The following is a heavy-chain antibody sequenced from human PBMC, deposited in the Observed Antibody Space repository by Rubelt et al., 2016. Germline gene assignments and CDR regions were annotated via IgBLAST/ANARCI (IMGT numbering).Heavy chain of an antibody. J-gene: IGHJ4*02. V-gene: IGHV3-74*01. CDR2: INSDGSST. Sequence: QVPGKGLVWVSRINSDGSSTSYVDSVKGRFTISRDNAKNTLYLQMNNLRVEDTAVYYCVGYNWNQPDYWGQGTLVTVSS. CDR3: VGYNWNQPDY. D-gene: IGHD1-20*01.